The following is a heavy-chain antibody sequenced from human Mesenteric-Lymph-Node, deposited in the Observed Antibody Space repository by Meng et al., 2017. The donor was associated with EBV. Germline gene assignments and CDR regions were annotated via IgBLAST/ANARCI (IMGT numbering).Heavy chain of an antibody. V-gene: IGHV3-23*04. CDR2: ISGSGTAT. CDR3: AKVFDL. J-gene: IGHJ5*02. Sequence: VQLVGVGGVLIQPGGSLRLSCVASRFTFSNYAMIWVRQAPGKGLEWVSSISGSGTATFYADSVKGRFTISRDNSRNTLFLQLNSLRVDDTAVYYCAKVFDLWGQGTLVTVSS. CDR1: RFTFSNYA.